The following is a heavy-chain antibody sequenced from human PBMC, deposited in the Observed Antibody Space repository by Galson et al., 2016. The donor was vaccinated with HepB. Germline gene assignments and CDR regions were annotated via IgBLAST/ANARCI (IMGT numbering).Heavy chain of an antibody. J-gene: IGHJ4*02. CDR2: IYHSGSS. CDR3: ARGGGRAILYIYGYYDY. V-gene: IGHV4-4*02. D-gene: IGHD5-18*01. CDR1: GVSISTTNW. Sequence: SETLSLTCTVSGVSISTTNWWSWVRQPPGKGLEWIGEIYHSGSSNYNPSLKSRVTISVDKSKNEFSLKLSSVTAADTAVYFCARGGGRAILYIYGYYDYWVQGILVTVSS.